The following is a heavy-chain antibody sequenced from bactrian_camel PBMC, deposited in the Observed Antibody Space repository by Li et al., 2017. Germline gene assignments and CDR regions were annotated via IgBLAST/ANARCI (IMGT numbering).Heavy chain of an antibody. CDR3: ASLSGGELTYDCDVTTWPPGPDVPIDFGV. CDR1: GYRPVDYC. CDR2: LYTGGGRP. D-gene: IGHD3*01. V-gene: IGHV3S1*01. Sequence: QVQLVESGGGSVQAGGSLRLSCDFSGYRPVDYCMGWFRQAPGKEREGVAGLYTGGGRPFYADSVKGRFTISQDNAKNTLYLQMNSLKFEDTAMYYCASLSGGELTYDCDVTTWPPGPDVPIDFGVWGRGTQVTVS. J-gene: IGHJ6*01.